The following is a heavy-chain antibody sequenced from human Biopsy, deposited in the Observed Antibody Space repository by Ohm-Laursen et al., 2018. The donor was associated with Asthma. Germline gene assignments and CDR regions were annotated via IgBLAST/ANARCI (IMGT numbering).Heavy chain of an antibody. V-gene: IGHV3-30*18. CDR2: MSFDGRQT. J-gene: IGHJ3*02. Sequence: SLRLSCSASGFSFNSYGMHWVRQAPGKGLEWVAVMSFDGRQTYYANSVKGRFTISRDNSKNTLYLQMNSLRAEDTAVYYCAKERYYDFWSGYQIWGQGTMVTVSS. CDR3: AKERYYDFWSGYQI. CDR1: GFSFNSYG. D-gene: IGHD3-3*01.